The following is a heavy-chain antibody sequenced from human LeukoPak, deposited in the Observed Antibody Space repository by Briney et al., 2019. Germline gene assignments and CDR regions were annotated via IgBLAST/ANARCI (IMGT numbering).Heavy chain of an antibody. V-gene: IGHV3-23*01. D-gene: IGHD3-10*01. CDR2: ISGSGGST. CDR3: AKDRGVTMVRGVITPSDY. Sequence: GGSLRLSCAAPGFPFNAYNIHWIRQAPGRGLEWVSAISGSGGSTYYADSVKGRFTISRDNSKNTLYLQMNSLRAEDTAVYYCAKDRGVTMVRGVITPSDYWGQGTLVTVSS. J-gene: IGHJ4*02. CDR1: GFPFNAYN.